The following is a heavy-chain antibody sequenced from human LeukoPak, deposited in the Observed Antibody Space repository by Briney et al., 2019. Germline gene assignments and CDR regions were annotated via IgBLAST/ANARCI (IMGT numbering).Heavy chain of an antibody. CDR3: ARVGASCANCLDY. V-gene: IGHV1-18*04. J-gene: IGHJ4*02. CDR2: ISADNGNT. Sequence: ASVKVSCKGSGYTLSNHAFSWVRQAPGQGLEWMGWISADNGNTSHAQKFQGRVSLTTDTSTSTAYMELRSLRSDDTAVYYCARVGASCANCLDYWGQGTLVTVSS. D-gene: IGHD2-2*01. CDR1: GYTLSNHA.